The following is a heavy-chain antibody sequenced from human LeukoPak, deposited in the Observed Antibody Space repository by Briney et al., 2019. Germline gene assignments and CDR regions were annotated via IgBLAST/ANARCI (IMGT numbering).Heavy chain of an antibody. D-gene: IGHD6-13*01. V-gene: IGHV3-23*01. J-gene: IGHJ3*02. CDR2: ISGSGGST. Sequence: GGSLRLSCAASGFTFSSYAMSWVRQAPGKGPEWVSAISGSGGSTYYADSVKGRFTISRDNSKNTLYLQMNSLRAEDTAVYYCAKTVAAEEDAFDIWGQGTMVTVSS. CDR3: AKTVAAEEDAFDI. CDR1: GFTFSSYA.